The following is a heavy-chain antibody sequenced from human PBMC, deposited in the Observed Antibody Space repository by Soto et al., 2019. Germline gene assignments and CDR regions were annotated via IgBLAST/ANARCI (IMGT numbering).Heavy chain of an antibody. CDR1: GFTFSNYA. CDR2: ISDGGSNK. D-gene: IGHD6-13*01. J-gene: IGHJ4*02. CDR3: ARDRFASSWSYFDY. Sequence: PGGSLRLSCEASGFTFSNYALHWVRQAPGKGLEWVAVISDGGSNKYYADSVKGRFTISRDNSKNTLYLQMNSLRAEDTAVYYCARDRFASSWSYFDYWGQGTPVTVSS. V-gene: IGHV3-30-3*01.